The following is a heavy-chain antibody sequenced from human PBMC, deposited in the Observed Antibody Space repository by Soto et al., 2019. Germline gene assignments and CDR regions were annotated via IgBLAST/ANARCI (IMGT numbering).Heavy chain of an antibody. D-gene: IGHD3-22*01. CDR3: AGFFTYYHDHRDDDQGVFDI. CDR1: GVSINTGPYY. Sequence: QPQLQESGPGLVRPSETLSLSCSVSGVSINTGPYYWGWIRQPPGKGLEWIGSVYYTGSTDYNPSLQRRVTLSEDTSKNQFSLTLSSVTAADTALYYCAGFFTYYHDHRDDDQGVFDIWGQGKMVTVSS. CDR2: VYYTGST. V-gene: IGHV4-39*01. J-gene: IGHJ3*02.